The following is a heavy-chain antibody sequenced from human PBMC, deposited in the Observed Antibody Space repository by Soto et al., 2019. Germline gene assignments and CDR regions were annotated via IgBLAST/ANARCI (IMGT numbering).Heavy chain of an antibody. CDR3: AREKVAYYDSSGYTFDY. V-gene: IGHV1-2*02. CDR2: INPNSGGT. CDR1: GYTFTGYY. Sequence: ASVKVSCKASGYTFTGYYMHWVRQAPGQGLEWMGWINPNSGGTNCAQKFQGRVTMTRDTSISTAYMELSRLRSDDTAVYYCAREKVAYYDSSGYTFDYRGQGTLVTVSS. D-gene: IGHD3-22*01. J-gene: IGHJ4*02.